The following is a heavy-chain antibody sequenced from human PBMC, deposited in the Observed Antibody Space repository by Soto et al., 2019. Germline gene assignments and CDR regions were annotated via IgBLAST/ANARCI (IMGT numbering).Heavy chain of an antibody. J-gene: IGHJ4*02. V-gene: IGHV4-34*01. CDR3: ARHTPAISISDH. D-gene: IGHD2-15*01. CDR1: GGSFSGYY. Sequence: PSETLSLTCAVYGGSFSGYYWSWIRQPPGKGLEWIGEINHSGSTYYNPSLKSRDTISVDTSKNQFSLKLSSVTAADTAVYYCARHTPAISISDHWGQGTLVTVSS. CDR2: INHSGST.